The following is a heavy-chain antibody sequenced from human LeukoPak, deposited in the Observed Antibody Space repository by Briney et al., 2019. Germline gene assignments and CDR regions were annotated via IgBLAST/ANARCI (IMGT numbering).Heavy chain of an antibody. CDR3: AKLGYCTGTTCGGFER. V-gene: IGHV3-23*01. CDR1: GFTFSTYA. J-gene: IGHJ4*02. CDR2: ISGSGAYT. Sequence: GGFLRLSCAASGFTFSTYAMSWVRQAPGKGLEWVSTISGSGAYTYYADSVKGRFTISRDNSKNTLFLQMNSLRAEDTAVYHCAKLGYCTGTTCGGFERWGRGTLVTVSS. D-gene: IGHD2-8*02.